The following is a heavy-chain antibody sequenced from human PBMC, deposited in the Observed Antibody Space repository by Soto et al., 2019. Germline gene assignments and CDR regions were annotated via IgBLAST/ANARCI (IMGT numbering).Heavy chain of an antibody. CDR1: GFTFSSYA. CDR3: AKDHESDY. J-gene: IGHJ4*02. Sequence: EVQLLESGGGLVQPGGSLRLSCAASGFTFSSYAMSWIRQAPGKGLEWVSAISASGGGTYYVDSVKGRFIISRDNSKNTLYLQMNSLRAEDSALYYCAKDHESDYWGQGTLVTVSS. CDR2: ISASGGGT. V-gene: IGHV3-23*01.